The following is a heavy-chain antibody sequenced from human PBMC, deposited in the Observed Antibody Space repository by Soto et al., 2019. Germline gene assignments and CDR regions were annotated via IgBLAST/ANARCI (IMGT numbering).Heavy chain of an antibody. CDR1: GFTFSSYG. Sequence: EVQLVESGGGLVKPGGSLRLSCAASGFTFSSYGMNWVRQAPGKGLEWVSSISSSSSYINYADSVKGRFTISRDNAKNSLYLQMNSLRAEDTAVYYCARPLPASSGLHYWGQGTLVTVSS. J-gene: IGHJ4*02. D-gene: IGHD2-21*01. CDR2: ISSSSSYI. CDR3: ARPLPASSGLHY. V-gene: IGHV3-21*01.